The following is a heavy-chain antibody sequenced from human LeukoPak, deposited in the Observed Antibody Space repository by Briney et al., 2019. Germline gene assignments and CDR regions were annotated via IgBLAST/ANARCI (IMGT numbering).Heavy chain of an antibody. CDR2: IYPGDSDT. V-gene: IGHV5-51*01. D-gene: IGHD6-19*01. CDR1: GYSFTSYW. Sequence: GESLKISCKGSGYSFTSYWIGWVRQMPGKGLEWMGIIYPGDSDTRYSPSFQGQVTISADKSISTAYLQWSSLKASDTAMYYCARQTADYSSGWFAIDYWGQGTLVTVSS. J-gene: IGHJ4*02. CDR3: ARQTADYSSGWFAIDY.